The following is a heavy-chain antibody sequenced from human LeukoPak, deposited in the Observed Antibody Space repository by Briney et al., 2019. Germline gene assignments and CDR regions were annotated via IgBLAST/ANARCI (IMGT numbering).Heavy chain of an antibody. V-gene: IGHV6-1*01. J-gene: IGHJ6*02. D-gene: IGHD6-19*01. CDR3: ARTRYSSGGAYYYGVDV. CDR2: AYYGSKWFN. CDR1: GDSVSSNNAA. Sequence: SQTLSLTCTISGDSVSSNNAAWNWIRQSPSRGLEWLGRAYYGSKWFNDYAVSVKSRITITSDTSKNQFSLQLNSVTPEDTAVYYCARTRYSSGGAYYYGVDVWGQGTTVTVSS.